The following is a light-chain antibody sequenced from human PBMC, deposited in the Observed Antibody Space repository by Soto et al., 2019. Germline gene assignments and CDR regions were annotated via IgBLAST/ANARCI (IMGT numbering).Light chain of an antibody. CDR1: SSNIGAGYD. CDR2: GNT. CDR3: QSHDSSLSGWV. J-gene: IGLJ1*01. Sequence: QSVLTQPPSVSGAPGQRVTISCTGSSSNIGAGYDVHWYQQLPGTAPKLLIHGNTNRPSGVPDRFSGSKSGTSASLAITGLQAEDEADYYCQSHDSSLSGWVFGTGTKVTVL. V-gene: IGLV1-40*01.